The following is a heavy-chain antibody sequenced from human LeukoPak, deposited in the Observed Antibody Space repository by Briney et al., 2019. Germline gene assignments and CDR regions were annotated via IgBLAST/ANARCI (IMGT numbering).Heavy chain of an antibody. CDR2: MNQDGSQK. V-gene: IGHV3-7*01. D-gene: IGHD2-8*01. CDR1: GFTFSTYW. CDR3: ARDNDRKDDS. J-gene: IGHJ4*02. Sequence: GGSLRLSCAASGFTFSTYWMTWVRQAPGKGPEWVANMNQDGSQKFYVDSVKGRFTISRDNAKNSVYLQMNNLRAEDTALYYCARDNDRKDDSWGQGTQVTVSS.